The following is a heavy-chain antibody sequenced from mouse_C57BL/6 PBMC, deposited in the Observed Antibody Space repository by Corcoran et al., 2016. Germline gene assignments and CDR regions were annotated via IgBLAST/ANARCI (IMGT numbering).Heavy chain of an antibody. CDR2: ILPGSGST. Sequence: QVQLQQSGAELMKPGASVKLSCKATGYTFTGYWIEWVKQRPGHGLEWIGEILPGSGSTNYNEKFKGKATFTADTSSNTAYIQLSSLTTEDSAIYYCARHYYGSSYAMDYWGQGTSVTVSS. D-gene: IGHD1-1*01. V-gene: IGHV1-9*01. CDR1: GYTFTGYW. J-gene: IGHJ4*01. CDR3: ARHYYGSSYAMDY.